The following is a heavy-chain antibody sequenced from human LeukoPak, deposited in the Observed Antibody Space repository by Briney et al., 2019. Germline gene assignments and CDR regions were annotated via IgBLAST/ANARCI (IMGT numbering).Heavy chain of an antibody. J-gene: IGHJ4*02. Sequence: GGSLRLSCAASGFTVSTKHMSWVRQTPGKGLEWVSVIYSGGTTYYADSVKGRVTISRDNSKNTLYLQMNSLRVEDTAVYYCARGAITMVRAWEFDYWGQGTRVTVSS. D-gene: IGHD3-10*01. CDR2: IYSGGTT. CDR3: ARGAITMVRAWEFDY. V-gene: IGHV3-66*01. CDR1: GFTVSTKH.